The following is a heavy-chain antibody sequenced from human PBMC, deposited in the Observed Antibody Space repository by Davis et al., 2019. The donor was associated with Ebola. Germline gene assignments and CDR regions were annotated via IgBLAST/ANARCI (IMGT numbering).Heavy chain of an antibody. CDR2: TYYKSKRYN. CDR3: ARGWLRGGMDV. D-gene: IGHD5-18*01. V-gene: IGHV6-1*01. Sequence: HSQTPSLTCAISGDSVPINSAGWNWIRQSPSRGLEWLGRTYYKSKRYNDYAASVKSRITINPDTSKNQFSLQLNSVTPEDTALYYCARGWLRGGMDVWGEGTTVTVSS. CDR1: GDSVPINSAG. J-gene: IGHJ6*04.